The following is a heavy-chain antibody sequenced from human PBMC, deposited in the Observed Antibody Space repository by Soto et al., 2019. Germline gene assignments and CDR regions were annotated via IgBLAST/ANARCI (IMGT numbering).Heavy chain of an antibody. J-gene: IGHJ4*02. CDR1: GFTFSSYG. V-gene: IGHV3-33*01. Sequence: VQLVESGGGVVQPGRSLRLSCAASGFTFSSYGMHWVRQAPGKGLEWVAVIWYDGSNKYYADSVKGRFTISRDNSKNTLYLQMNSLRAEDTAVYYCARDFSYGDYVNPDYWGQGTLVTVSS. D-gene: IGHD4-17*01. CDR2: IWYDGSNK. CDR3: ARDFSYGDYVNPDY.